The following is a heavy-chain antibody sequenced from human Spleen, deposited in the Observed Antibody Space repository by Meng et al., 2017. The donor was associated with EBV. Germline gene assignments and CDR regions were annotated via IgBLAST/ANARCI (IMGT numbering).Heavy chain of an antibody. Sequence: VQVVQSGAEVKRPGASVKVSCRTSGYTFTTHAIHWVRQAPGQRLEWMGWINAANGNTKYSQQFQARLTITGDTSASTAYMELSGLSSEDTAVYYCARYFCSTISCHLDYWGQGTLVTVSS. CDR1: GYTFTTHA. CDR3: ARYFCSTISCHLDY. CDR2: INAANGNT. D-gene: IGHD2-2*01. V-gene: IGHV1-3*01. J-gene: IGHJ4*02.